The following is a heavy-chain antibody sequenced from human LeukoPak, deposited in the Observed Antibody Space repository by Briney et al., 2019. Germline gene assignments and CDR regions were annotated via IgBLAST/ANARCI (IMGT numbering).Heavy chain of an antibody. CDR1: GRSIRSSNL. V-gene: IGHV4-4*02. J-gene: IGHJ4*02. CDR3: ATHLAYYGTGNY. Sequence: SETLSLTCALSGRSIRSSNLWIWVRQPPGKGLEWIGEIYHSGSTNYNPSLKSRVTISVDKSKNQFSLKLSSVTAADTAVYYCATHLAYYGTGNYWGQGTLVTVSS. D-gene: IGHD3-10*01. CDR2: IYHSGST.